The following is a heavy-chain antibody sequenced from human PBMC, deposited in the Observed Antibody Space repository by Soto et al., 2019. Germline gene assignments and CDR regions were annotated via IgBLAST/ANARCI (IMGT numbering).Heavy chain of an antibody. CDR1: GGSFSGYY. V-gene: IGHV4-34*01. D-gene: IGHD3-10*01. CDR2: INHSGST. J-gene: IGHJ4*02. CDR3: ARAGWFGELPFDY. Sequence: QVQLQQWGAGLLKPSETLSLTCAVYGGSFSGYYWSWIRQPPGKGLEWIGEINHSGSTNYNPSLKSRVTISVDTSKNQCSLKLSSVTAADTAVYYCARAGWFGELPFDYWGQGTLVTVSS.